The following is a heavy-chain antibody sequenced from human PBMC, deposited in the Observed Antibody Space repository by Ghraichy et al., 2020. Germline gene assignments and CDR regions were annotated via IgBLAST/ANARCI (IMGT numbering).Heavy chain of an antibody. V-gene: IGHV4-30-4*07. D-gene: IGHD3-22*01. CDR1: GGSIYSGGYS. Sequence: SETLSLTCAVSGGSIYSGGYSWGWIRQPPGKGLEWIGFIYYSGSTYYNPSLKSRLTISVDTSRYEFSLRLSSVTAADTAVYYCARGYYYDTSGYHMDVWGKGTTVIVSS. J-gene: IGHJ6*03. CDR2: IYYSGST. CDR3: ARGYYYDTSGYHMDV.